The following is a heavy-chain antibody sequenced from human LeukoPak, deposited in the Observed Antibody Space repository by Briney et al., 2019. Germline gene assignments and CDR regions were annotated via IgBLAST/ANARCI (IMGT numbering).Heavy chain of an antibody. J-gene: IGHJ4*02. V-gene: IGHV1-24*01. Sequence: ASVKVSCKVSGYTLTELSMHWVRQAPGKGLEWMGGFDPEDGETIYAQKFQGRVTMTEDTSTDTACMELSSLRSEDTAVYYCATTAYDSSGYYSFPFDYWGQGTLVTVSS. D-gene: IGHD3-22*01. CDR1: GYTLTELS. CDR3: ATTAYDSSGYYSFPFDY. CDR2: FDPEDGET.